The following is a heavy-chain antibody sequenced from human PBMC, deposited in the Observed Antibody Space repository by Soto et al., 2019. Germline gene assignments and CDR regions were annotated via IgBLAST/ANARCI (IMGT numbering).Heavy chain of an antibody. Sequence: QVQLVESGGGVVQPGRSLRLSCAASGFTFSSYGMHWVRQAPGKGREWVAVIWYDGSNKYYADSVKGRFTISRDNSKNTLYLQMNSLRAEDTAVYYCARDWDSSSSTFDYWGQGTLVTVSS. CDR1: GFTFSSYG. D-gene: IGHD6-6*01. J-gene: IGHJ4*02. CDR2: IWYDGSNK. CDR3: ARDWDSSSSTFDY. V-gene: IGHV3-33*01.